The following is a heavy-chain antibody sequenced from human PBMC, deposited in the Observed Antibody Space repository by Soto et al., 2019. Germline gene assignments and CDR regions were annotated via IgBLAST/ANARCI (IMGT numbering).Heavy chain of an antibody. Sequence: QGQRMQSGAEVKKPGASVKVSCKASGDTFTDYYIHWVRQAPGQGLEWMGTVNPSGGHTTYAQHFLGRVTMTRDTSTSTLYMELTSLTSDDTAIYYCARGGHVVVVTAALDYWGQGTLVTVSS. V-gene: IGHV1-46*01. D-gene: IGHD2-21*02. CDR2: VNPSGGHT. CDR1: GDTFTDYY. CDR3: ARGGHVVVVTAALDY. J-gene: IGHJ4*02.